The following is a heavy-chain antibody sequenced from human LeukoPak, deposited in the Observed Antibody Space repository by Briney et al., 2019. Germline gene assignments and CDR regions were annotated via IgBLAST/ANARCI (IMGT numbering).Heavy chain of an antibody. CDR1: GYTFTSYG. V-gene: IGHV1-18*01. D-gene: IGHD3-10*01. CDR3: ASAVIKAEAFDI. Sequence: ASVKVSCKASGYTFTSYGISWVRQAPGQGLEWMGWISAYNGNTNYAQKFQGRVTITADKSTSTAYMELSSLRSEDTAVYYCASAVIKAEAFDIWGQGTMVTVSS. J-gene: IGHJ3*02. CDR2: ISAYNGNT.